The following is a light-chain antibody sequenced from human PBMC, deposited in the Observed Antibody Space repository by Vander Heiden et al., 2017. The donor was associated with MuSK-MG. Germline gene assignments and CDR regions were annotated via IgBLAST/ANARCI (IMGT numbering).Light chain of an antibody. J-gene: IGKJ5*01. CDR2: GAS. V-gene: IGKV3-15*01. Sequence: ELVMTQSPATLSVSPGERATLSCRASQGVSSNLAWYQQKPGQAPRLLIYGASTRATGIPARFSGSGSGTEFTLTISSLQSEDFAVYYCQQYNNWPRTFGQGTRLEIK. CDR3: QQYNNWPRT. CDR1: QGVSSN.